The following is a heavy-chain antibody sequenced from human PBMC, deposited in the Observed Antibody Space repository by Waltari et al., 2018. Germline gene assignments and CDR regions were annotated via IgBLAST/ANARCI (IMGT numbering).Heavy chain of an antibody. CDR2: INHVGDT. D-gene: IGHD1-26*01. V-gene: IGHV4-34*01. Sequence: QLQLQQWGAGLLKPSETLALTCAVYGGSFNAYYWTWIRQAPGKGLEWIGEINHVGDTNYTPSLKSRVTILIDASKNQFSLKLSSMTAADTAIYYCASRIGGITPLTGWGQGTPVIVSS. CDR3: ASRIGGITPLTG. J-gene: IGHJ4*02. CDR1: GGSFNAYY.